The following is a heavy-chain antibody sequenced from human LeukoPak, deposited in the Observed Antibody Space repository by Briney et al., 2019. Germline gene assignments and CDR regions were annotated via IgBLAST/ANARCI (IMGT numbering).Heavy chain of an antibody. D-gene: IGHD3-10*01. CDR2: ISWNSGSI. V-gene: IGHV3-9*01. CDR1: GFTFDDYA. Sequence: PGGSLRLSCEASGFTFDDYAMHWVRQAPGKGLEWVSGISWNSGSIGYADSVKGRFTISRDNAKNSLYLQMNSLRAEDTALYYCAKENYYATSGMDVWGQGTTVTVSS. J-gene: IGHJ6*02. CDR3: AKENYYATSGMDV.